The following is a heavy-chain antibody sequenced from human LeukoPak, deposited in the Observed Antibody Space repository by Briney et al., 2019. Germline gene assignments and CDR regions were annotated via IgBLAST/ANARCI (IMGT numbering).Heavy chain of an antibody. J-gene: IGHJ4*02. CDR2: ISSSSSYI. CDR3: ARDGILTGYAAFDY. Sequence: GGSLRLSCAASAFTFSDYAMSWVRQAPGKGLEWVSSISSSSSYIYYADSVKGRFTISRDNAKNSLYLQMNSLRAEDTAVYYCARDGILTGYAAFDYWGQGTLVTVSS. CDR1: AFTFSDYA. D-gene: IGHD3-9*01. V-gene: IGHV3-21*01.